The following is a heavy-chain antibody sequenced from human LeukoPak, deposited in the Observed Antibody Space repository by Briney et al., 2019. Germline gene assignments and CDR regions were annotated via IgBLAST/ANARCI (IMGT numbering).Heavy chain of an antibody. Sequence: SETLSLTCAVYGGSFSGNYWSWIRQPPGKGLEWIGEINHSGSTNYNPSLKSRVTISVDTSKNQFSLKLSSVTAADTAVYYCARRGYSYGGIAYWGQGTLVTVSS. J-gene: IGHJ4*02. CDR1: GGSFSGNY. D-gene: IGHD5-18*01. V-gene: IGHV4-34*01. CDR2: INHSGST. CDR3: ARRGYSYGGIAY.